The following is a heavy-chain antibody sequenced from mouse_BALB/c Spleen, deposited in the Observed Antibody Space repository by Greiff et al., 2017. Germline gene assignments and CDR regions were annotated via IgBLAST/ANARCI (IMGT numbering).Heavy chain of an antibody. CDR2: INPGSGGT. J-gene: IGHJ4*01. CDR1: GYTFSSYW. Sequence: QVQLQQSGAELMKPGASVKISCKATGYTFSSYWIEWVKQRPGQGLEWIGVINPGSGGTNYNEKFKGKATLTADKSSSTAYMQLSSLTSDDSAVYFCARCLYYGNYEGVAMDYWGQGTSVTVSS. V-gene: IGHV1-54*01. CDR3: ARCLYYGNYEGVAMDY. D-gene: IGHD2-1*01.